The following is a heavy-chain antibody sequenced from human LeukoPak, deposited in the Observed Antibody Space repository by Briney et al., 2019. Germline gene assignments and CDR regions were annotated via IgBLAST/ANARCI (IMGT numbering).Heavy chain of an antibody. CDR3: AKGAIAALNAYFDY. J-gene: IGHJ4*02. CDR1: GFTFSSSA. V-gene: IGHV3-23*01. Sequence: GGSLRLSCAASGFTFSSSAMSWVRQAPGKGLEWVSAISGSGGNTYYADSVKGRFTISRDNSKNTLYLQMNSLRAEDTAVYYCAKGAIAALNAYFDYWGQGTLVTVSS. D-gene: IGHD2-15*01. CDR2: ISGSGGNT.